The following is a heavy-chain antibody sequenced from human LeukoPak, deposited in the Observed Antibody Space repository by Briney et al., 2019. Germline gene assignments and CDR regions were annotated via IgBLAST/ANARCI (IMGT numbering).Heavy chain of an antibody. D-gene: IGHD3-22*01. J-gene: IGHJ3*02. CDR1: GYTFTGYY. V-gene: IGHV1-2*02. CDR3: ARGLSLSGYLGAFDI. CDR2: INPNSGGT. Sequence: GASVKVSCKASGYTFTGYYMHWVRQAPGQGLEWMGWINPNSGGTNYAQKFQGRVTMTRDTSISTAYMELSRLRSDDTAVYFCARGLSLSGYLGAFDIWGQGTKVTVSS.